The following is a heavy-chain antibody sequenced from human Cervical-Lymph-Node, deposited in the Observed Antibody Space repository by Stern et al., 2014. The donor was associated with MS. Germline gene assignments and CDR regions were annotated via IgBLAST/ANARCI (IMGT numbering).Heavy chain of an antibody. CDR2: ISWNSGSI. J-gene: IGHJ4*02. CDR1: GFTFDDYA. Sequence: ASGGGLVQPGRSLRLSCAASGFTFDDYAMHWVRQAPGKGLEWVSGISWNSGSIGYADSVKGRFTISRDNAKNSLYLQMNSLRAEDTALYYCAKDSSGGYFDYWGQGTLVTVSS. CDR3: AKDSSGGYFDY. V-gene: IGHV3-9*01. D-gene: IGHD2-15*01.